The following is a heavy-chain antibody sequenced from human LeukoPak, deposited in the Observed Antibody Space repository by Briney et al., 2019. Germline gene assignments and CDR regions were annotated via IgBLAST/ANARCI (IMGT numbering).Heavy chain of an antibody. D-gene: IGHD3-22*01. CDR2: INPNSGGT. J-gene: IGHJ4*02. V-gene: IGHV1-2*02. CDR1: GYTFTRYG. Sequence: ASVKVSCKASGYTFTRYGMNWVRQAPGQGLEWMGWINPNSGGTNYAQKFQGRVTMTRDTSISTAYMELSRLRSDDTAVYYCARTGGYFYDSSDQYYFDYWGQGTLVTVSS. CDR3: ARTGGYFYDSSDQYYFDY.